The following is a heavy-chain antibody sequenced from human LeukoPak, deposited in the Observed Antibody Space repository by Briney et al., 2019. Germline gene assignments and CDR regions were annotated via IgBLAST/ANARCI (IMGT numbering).Heavy chain of an antibody. CDR3: ARDPAMVRGVIETTDNWFDP. J-gene: IGHJ5*02. V-gene: IGHV3-33*01. D-gene: IGHD3-10*01. CDR2: IWYDGSNK. Sequence: GRSLRLSCAASGFTFSSYGMHWVRQAPGKGLEWVAVIWYDGSNKYYADSVKGRFTISRDNSKNTLYLQMNSLRAEDTAVYYCARDPAMVRGVIETTDNWFDPWGQGTLVTVSS. CDR1: GFTFSSYG.